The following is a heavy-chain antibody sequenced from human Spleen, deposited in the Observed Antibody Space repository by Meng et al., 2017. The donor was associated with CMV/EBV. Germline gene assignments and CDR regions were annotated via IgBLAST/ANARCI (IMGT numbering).Heavy chain of an antibody. V-gene: IGHV4-34*01. CDR1: GGSFSGYY. Sequence: QVQLPEWGAGLLKPSETLSLTCAVYGGSFSGYYWSWIRQPPGKGLEWIGEINHSGSTNYNPSLKSRVTISVDTSKNQFSLKLSSVTAADTAVYYCARFPLPRYCSGGSCCCFDYWGQGTLVTVSS. CDR3: ARFPLPRYCSGGSCCCFDY. CDR2: INHSGST. D-gene: IGHD2-15*01. J-gene: IGHJ4*02.